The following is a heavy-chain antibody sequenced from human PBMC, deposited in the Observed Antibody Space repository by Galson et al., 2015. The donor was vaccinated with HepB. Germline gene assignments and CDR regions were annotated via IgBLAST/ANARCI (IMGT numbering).Heavy chain of an antibody. J-gene: IGHJ5*02. Sequence: SLRLSCAASGFTFNTYTFHWVRQAPGEGLEWVAVISYDGSQRYYTDSVRGRFTISRDNSMNTLYLEMNSLRPGETAVYYCARSFNSRLPPFDLWGPGNLVPLPS. CDR3: ARSFNSRLPPFDL. V-gene: IGHV3-30*04. CDR1: GFTFNTYT. D-gene: IGHD3-16*01. CDR2: ISYDGSQR.